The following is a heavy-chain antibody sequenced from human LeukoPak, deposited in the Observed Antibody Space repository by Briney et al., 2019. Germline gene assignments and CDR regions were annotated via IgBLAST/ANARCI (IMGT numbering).Heavy chain of an antibody. CDR1: GGSISTYY. CDR2: IFHNGNT. D-gene: IGHD3-10*01. J-gene: IGHJ4*02. Sequence: SETLSLTCTISGGSISTYYWSWIRQRPGKGLEWIGHIFHNGNTNYNPSLKSRVTISVDTSKNQFSLKLSSVTAADTAVYYCARGRGFGEFIWGQGTLVTVSS. CDR3: ARGRGFGEFI. V-gene: IGHV4-59*01.